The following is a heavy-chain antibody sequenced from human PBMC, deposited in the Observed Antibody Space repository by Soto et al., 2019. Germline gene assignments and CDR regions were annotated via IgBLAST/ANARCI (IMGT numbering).Heavy chain of an antibody. CDR1: GLNFRAAG. CDR2: ISSDGKTK. J-gene: IGHJ4*02. CDR3: AKDKGLTSLDY. Sequence: GGSLRLSCAASGLNFRAAGMHWVRQAPGKGLEWVAFISSDGKTKYYGDSVKGRFTISRDDSMNSLYLQMNTLRADDSAVYYCAKDKGLTSLDYWGPGTQVTVSS. V-gene: IGHV3-30*18. D-gene: IGHD2-21*02.